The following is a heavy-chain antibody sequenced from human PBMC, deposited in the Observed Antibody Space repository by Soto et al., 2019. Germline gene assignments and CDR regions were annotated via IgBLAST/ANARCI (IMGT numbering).Heavy chain of an antibody. CDR3: ARDPTYYYDSSGYWTSPYYFDY. CDR2: INAGNGNT. D-gene: IGHD3-22*01. CDR1: GYTFTSYA. Sequence: ASVKVSCKASGYTFTSYAMHWVRQAPGQRLEWMGWINAGNGNTKYSQKFQGRVTITRDTSASTAYMELSSLRSEDTAVCYCARDPTYYYDSSGYWTSPYYFDYWGQGTLVTVSS. V-gene: IGHV1-3*01. J-gene: IGHJ4*02.